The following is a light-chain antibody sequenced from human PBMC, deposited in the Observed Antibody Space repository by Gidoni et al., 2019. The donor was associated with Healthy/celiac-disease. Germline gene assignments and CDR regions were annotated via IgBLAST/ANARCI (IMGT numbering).Light chain of an antibody. V-gene: IGLV3-25*02. CDR1: ALPKQY. CDR2: KDS. CDR3: QSADSSGIWV. Sequence: YELTQPPSASVSPGQTARITCSGDALPKQYAYWYQQKPGQAPVLVIYKDSERPSGIPERFSGSSSGTTVTLTISGVQAEDEADYYCQSADSSGIWVFGGGTKLTVL. J-gene: IGLJ3*02.